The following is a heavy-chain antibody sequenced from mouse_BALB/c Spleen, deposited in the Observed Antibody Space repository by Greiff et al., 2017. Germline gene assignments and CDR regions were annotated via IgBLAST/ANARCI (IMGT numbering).Heavy chain of an antibody. CDR2: ISNLAYSI. V-gene: IGHV5-15*02. Sequence: DVMLVESGGGLVQPGGSRKLSCAASGFTFSDYGMAWVRQAPGKGPEWVAFISNLAYSIYYADTVTGRFTISRENAKNTLYLEMSSLRSEDTAMYYCARDRGSPYAMDYWGQGTSVTVSS. CDR1: GFTFSDYG. J-gene: IGHJ4*01. D-gene: IGHD6-1*01. CDR3: ARDRGSPYAMDY.